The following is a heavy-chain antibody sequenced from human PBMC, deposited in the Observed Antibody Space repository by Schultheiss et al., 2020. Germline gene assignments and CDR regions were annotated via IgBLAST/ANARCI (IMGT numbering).Heavy chain of an antibody. Sequence: GESLKISCAASGFTFSDYYMSWIRQAPGKGLEWVAVISYDGSNKYYADSVKGRFTISRDNSKNTLYLQMNSLRAEDTAVYYCAKGLGIVAGETDYWGQGTLVTVSS. CDR3: AKGLGIVAGETDY. CDR1: GFTFSDYY. CDR2: ISYDGSNK. V-gene: IGHV3-30*18. J-gene: IGHJ4*02. D-gene: IGHD6-19*01.